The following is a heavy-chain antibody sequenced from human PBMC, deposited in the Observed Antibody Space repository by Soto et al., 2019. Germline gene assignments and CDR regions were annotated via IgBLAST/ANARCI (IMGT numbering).Heavy chain of an antibody. V-gene: IGHV1-69*12. CDR2: IIPIFGTA. CDR3: AGSKMVATALVSFDY. Sequence: QVQLVQSGAEVKKPGSSVKVSCKASGGTFSSYAISWVRQAPGQGLEWMGGIIPIFGTANYAQKFQGRVTITAEEPTGTAYMGLRSLRSEDTAVYYCAGSKMVATALVSFDYWGQGTLVTVSS. J-gene: IGHJ4*02. D-gene: IGHD5-12*01. CDR1: GGTFSSYA.